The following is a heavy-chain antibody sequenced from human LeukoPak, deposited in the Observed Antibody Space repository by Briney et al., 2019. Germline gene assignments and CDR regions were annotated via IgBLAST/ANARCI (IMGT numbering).Heavy chain of an antibody. V-gene: IGHV3-64*01. Sequence: QPGGSLRLSCAASGFTLSDYAIHWVRQTPGKGLEYVSAISAAGGSTYYGNSVMGRFTVTRDNSKNTVYLQMGGLRTEDTGIYYCLRGSPRSTAGDYWGQGTLVTVSS. CDR1: GFTLSDYA. CDR2: ISAAGGST. D-gene: IGHD2-8*02. CDR3: LRGSPRSTAGDY. J-gene: IGHJ4*02.